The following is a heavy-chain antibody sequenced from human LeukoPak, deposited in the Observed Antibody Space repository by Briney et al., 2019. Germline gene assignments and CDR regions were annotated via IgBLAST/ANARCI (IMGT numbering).Heavy chain of an antibody. D-gene: IGHD2-8*01. CDR1: GGSISSSSYY. Sequence: SETLSLTCTVSGGSISSSSYYWGWIRQPPGKGLEWIGSIYYSGSTYYNPSLKSRVTISVDTSKNQFSLKLSSVTAADTAVYYCARGHCTNGVCSGDFDYWGQGTLVTVSS. CDR2: IYYSGST. CDR3: ARGHCTNGVCSGDFDY. J-gene: IGHJ4*02. V-gene: IGHV4-39*07.